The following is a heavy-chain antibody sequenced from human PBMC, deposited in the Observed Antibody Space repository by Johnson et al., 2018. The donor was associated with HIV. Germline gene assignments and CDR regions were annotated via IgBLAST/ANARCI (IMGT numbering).Heavy chain of an antibody. J-gene: IGHJ3*02. CDR1: EFTFSYYW. V-gene: IGHV3-7*05. CDR3: ARDRYSSSSGAFDI. Sequence: VQLVESGGGVVQPGGSLRLSCAASEFTFSYYWMTWVRQAPGKGLEWVANIKQDGSEKYYVDSVKGRFTISRDNAKNSLYLQMNSLRAEDTALYYCARDRYSSSSGAFDIWGQGTMVTVSS. D-gene: IGHD6-6*01. CDR2: IKQDGSEK.